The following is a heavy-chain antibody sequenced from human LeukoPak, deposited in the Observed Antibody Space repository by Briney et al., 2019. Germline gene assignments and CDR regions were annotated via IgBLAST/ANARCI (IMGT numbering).Heavy chain of an antibody. Sequence: PSETLSPTSALSGYSISSGYYWAWFRQPPGKGLEWIGIMYHSGSTYYNPSLKSRGTISVDTSKNQFFLKLSSVSAADTAVYYCARDRPGDQNYYPLDYWGQGTLATVSS. D-gene: IGHD3-22*01. V-gene: IGHV4-38-2*02. J-gene: IGHJ4*02. CDR1: GYSISSGYY. CDR2: MYHSGST. CDR3: ARDRPGDQNYYPLDY.